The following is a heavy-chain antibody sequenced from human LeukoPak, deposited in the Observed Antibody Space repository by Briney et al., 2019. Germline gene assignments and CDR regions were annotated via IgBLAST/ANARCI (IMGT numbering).Heavy chain of an antibody. CDR2: TYYRSKWYN. CDR3: TRDGIRVLDY. Sequence: SQTLSLTCAISGDSVSSNSAAWNWIRQSPSRGLEWLGRTYYRSKWYNDYAVSVKSRIVINPDTSKDQFSLQLSSVTPEDTAVYYCTRDGIRVLDYWGQGILVTVSS. D-gene: IGHD1-1*01. CDR1: GDSVSSNSAA. J-gene: IGHJ4*02. V-gene: IGHV6-1*01.